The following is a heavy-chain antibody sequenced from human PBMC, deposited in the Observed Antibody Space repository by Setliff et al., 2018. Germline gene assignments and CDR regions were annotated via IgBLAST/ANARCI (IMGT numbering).Heavy chain of an antibody. V-gene: IGHV4-34*01. CDR2: INHSGST. CDR3: AHLPIYHSSGYYEDWYFDL. D-gene: IGHD3-22*01. CDR1: GGSFSGYY. J-gene: IGHJ2*01. Sequence: NPSETLSLTCAVYGGSFSGYYWSWIRQPPGKGLEWIGEINHSGSTNYNPSLKSRVTISVDTSKNQFSLKLSSVTAADTAVYYCAHLPIYHSSGYYEDWYFDLWGRGTLVTVSS.